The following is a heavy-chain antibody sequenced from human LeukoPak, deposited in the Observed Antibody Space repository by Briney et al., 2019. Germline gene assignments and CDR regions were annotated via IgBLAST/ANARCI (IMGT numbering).Heavy chain of an antibody. CDR1: GGSISSYY. J-gene: IGHJ4*02. V-gene: IGHV4-59*01. CDR2: IYYSGST. CDR3: AAWPFRTYVDY. D-gene: IGHD2-21*01. Sequence: SETLSLTCTVSGGSISSYYWSWIRQPPGKGLEWIGYIYYSGSTNYNPSLKSRVTISVDTSKNQFSLKLSSVTAADTAVYYCAAWPFRTYVDYWGQGTLVTVSS.